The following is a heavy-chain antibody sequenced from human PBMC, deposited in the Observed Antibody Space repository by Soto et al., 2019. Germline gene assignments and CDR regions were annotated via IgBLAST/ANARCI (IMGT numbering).Heavy chain of an antibody. CDR3: ARDKRIVATIGMGYYYYGMDV. CDR1: GFTFSSYE. CDR2: ISSSGSTI. V-gene: IGHV3-48*03. D-gene: IGHD5-12*01. J-gene: IGHJ6*04. Sequence: HPGGSLRLSCAASGFTFSSYEMNWVRQAPGKGLEWVSYISSSGSTIYYADSVKGRFTISRDNAKNSLYLQMNSLRAEDTAVYYCARDKRIVATIGMGYYYYGMDVWGKGTTVTVPS.